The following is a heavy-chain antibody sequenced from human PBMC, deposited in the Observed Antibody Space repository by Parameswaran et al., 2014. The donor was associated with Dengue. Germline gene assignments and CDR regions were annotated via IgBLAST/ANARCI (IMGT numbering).Heavy chain of an antibody. V-gene: IGHV3-23*01. D-gene: IGHD1-7*01. CDR3: AKGELPYYYYGMDV. Sequence: RWIRQPPGKGLEWVSAISGSGGSTYYADSVKGRFTISRDNSKNTLYLQMNSLRAEDTAVYYCAKGELPYYYYGMDVWGQGTTVTVSS. CDR2: ISGSGGST. J-gene: IGHJ6*02.